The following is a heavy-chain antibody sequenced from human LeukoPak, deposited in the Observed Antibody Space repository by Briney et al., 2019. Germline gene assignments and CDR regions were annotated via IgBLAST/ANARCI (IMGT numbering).Heavy chain of an antibody. CDR3: ARGGGAVDS. D-gene: IGHD3-16*01. CDR1: GFSMTNYY. J-gene: IGHJ4*02. CDR2: IYFSGST. Sequence: PSETLSLTCSVSGFSMTNYYWTWIRQPPGKGLEWIGNIYFSGSTSYNPSLKNRVTISIDTSKNQFSLKVTSLTAADTAVYFCARGGGAVDSWSQGTLVTVSS. V-gene: IGHV4-59*01.